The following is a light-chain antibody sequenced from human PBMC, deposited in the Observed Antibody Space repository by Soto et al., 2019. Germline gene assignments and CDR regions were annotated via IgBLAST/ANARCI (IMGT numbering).Light chain of an antibody. CDR3: ASHTTSLTWV. CDR2: DVS. Sequence: QSALTQPASVSGSPGQSITISCTGTSSDVGAYDYVSWYQHHPGEAPKLMIYDVSHRPSGISIRFSGSKSGNTASLTISGLQSEDEAVYYCASHTTSLTWVFGGGTKLTVL. CDR1: SSDVGAYDY. J-gene: IGLJ3*02. V-gene: IGLV2-14*01.